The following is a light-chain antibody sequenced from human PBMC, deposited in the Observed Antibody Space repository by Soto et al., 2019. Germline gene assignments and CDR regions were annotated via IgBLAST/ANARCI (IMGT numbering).Light chain of an antibody. CDR1: QSVSSN. CDR2: GAS. V-gene: IGKV3-15*01. J-gene: IGKJ1*01. Sequence: EIVMTQSPATLSVSPGERATLSCRASQSVSSNLAWYQQIPGQAPRLLIYGASTRATGIPARFSGSGSGTEFTISISSLQSEDFAVYYCQQYHNGWTFGQGTKVEIK. CDR3: QQYHNGWT.